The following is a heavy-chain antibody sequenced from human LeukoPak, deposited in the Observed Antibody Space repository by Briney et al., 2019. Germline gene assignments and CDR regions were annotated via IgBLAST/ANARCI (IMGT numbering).Heavy chain of an antibody. D-gene: IGHD3-10*01. J-gene: IGHJ4*02. CDR3: ARGIGELPLDY. CDR1: GGSISSYY. Sequence: PSETLSLTCTVSGGSISSYYWSWIRQPPGKGLEWIGEINHSGSTNYNPSLKSRVTISVDTSKNQFSLKLSSVTAADTAVYYCARGIGELPLDYWGQGTLVTVSS. CDR2: INHSGST. V-gene: IGHV4-34*01.